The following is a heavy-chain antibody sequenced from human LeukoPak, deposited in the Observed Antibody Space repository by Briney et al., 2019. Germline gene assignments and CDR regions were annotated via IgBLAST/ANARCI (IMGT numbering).Heavy chain of an antibody. CDR1: GYTLSSYG. CDR3: ARDQYDSVWDSHRPYFDY. J-gene: IGHJ4*02. Sequence: GASVKVSCKASGYTLSSYGISWVRQAPGQGLGWMGWISVYNGNTKYAQKFQGRVTMTTDTFTSTAYMEVTSLRSDDTAVYYCARDQYDSVWDSHRPYFDYWGQGTLVTVSS. CDR2: ISVYNGNT. V-gene: IGHV1-18*01. D-gene: IGHD3-16*02.